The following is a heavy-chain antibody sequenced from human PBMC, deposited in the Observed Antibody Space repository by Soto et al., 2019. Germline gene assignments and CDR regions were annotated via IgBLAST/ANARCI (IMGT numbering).Heavy chain of an antibody. CDR2: IYASGST. V-gene: IGHV4-4*07. CDR3: ARFSTSGGWIDP. CDR1: DCSSRIYS. D-gene: IGHD6-6*01. J-gene: IGHJ5*02. Sequence: SGTLSLTSAVADCSSRIYSLSWLRQPAGKGLEWIGRIYASGSTYYNPSLKSRLTMSLDTSKNQCSLKLSSVTAADTAVYYCARFSTSGGWIDPWGQGALVTVSS.